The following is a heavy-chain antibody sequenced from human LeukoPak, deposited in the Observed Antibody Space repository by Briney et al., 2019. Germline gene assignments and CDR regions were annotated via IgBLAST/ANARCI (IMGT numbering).Heavy chain of an antibody. Sequence: GGSLRLSCAASGFNFNICTMSWVRQAPGKGLEWVSAIVSNGVTFYTDSVKGRFTISRDNAKNTLYLQMSSLRAEGTAVYYCAKGSEQWELYDYWGQGTLVTVSS. CDR2: IVSNGVT. D-gene: IGHD1-26*01. J-gene: IGHJ4*02. V-gene: IGHV3-23*01. CDR1: GFNFNICT. CDR3: AKGSEQWELYDY.